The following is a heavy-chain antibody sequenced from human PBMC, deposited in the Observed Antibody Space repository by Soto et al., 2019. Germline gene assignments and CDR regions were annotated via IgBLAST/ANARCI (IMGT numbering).Heavy chain of an antibody. CDR3: ARSSIAARRAYYYYGMDV. J-gene: IGHJ6*02. Sequence: QVQLVESGGGVVQPGRSLRLSCAASGFTFSSYGMHWVRQAPGKGLEWVAVIWYDGSNKYYADSVKGRFTISRDNYKNTMDLQMNSLRAEDTAVYYCARSSIAARRAYYYYGMDVWGQGTTVTVSS. CDR2: IWYDGSNK. CDR1: GFTFSSYG. D-gene: IGHD6-6*01. V-gene: IGHV3-33*01.